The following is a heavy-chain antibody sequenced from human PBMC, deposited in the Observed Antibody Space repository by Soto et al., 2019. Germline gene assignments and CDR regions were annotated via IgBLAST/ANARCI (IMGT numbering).Heavy chain of an antibody. J-gene: IGHJ6*02. D-gene: IGHD5-12*01. Sequence: QVQLQESAPGLVKPSETLSLTCTISGGSISSYCWSWIRQPPGKGLEWIGYIYYNGSTNYNPSLKSRVTISVDTSKNQFSLKLSSVSAADTAVYHCARDRSARASGYPLSPPYYYYVMDVWGQGTTVTVSS. CDR3: ARDRSARASGYPLSPPYYYYVMDV. CDR2: IYYNGST. CDR1: GGSISSYC. V-gene: IGHV4-59*12.